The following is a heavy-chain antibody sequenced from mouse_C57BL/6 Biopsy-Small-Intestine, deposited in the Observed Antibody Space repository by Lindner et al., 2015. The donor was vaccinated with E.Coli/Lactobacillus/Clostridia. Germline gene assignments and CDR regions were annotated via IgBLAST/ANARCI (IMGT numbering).Heavy chain of an antibody. CDR2: INPGSGGT. CDR3: ARSRNYDYDGYAMDY. J-gene: IGHJ4*01. D-gene: IGHD2-4*01. CDR1: GYAFTNYL. Sequence: VQLQESGAELVRPGTSVKVSCKASGYAFTNYLIEWVKQRPGQGLEWIGVINPGSGGTNYNEKFKGKATLTADKSPSTAYMQLSSLTSEDSAVYFCARSRNYDYDGYAMDYWGQGTSVTVSS. V-gene: IGHV1-54*01.